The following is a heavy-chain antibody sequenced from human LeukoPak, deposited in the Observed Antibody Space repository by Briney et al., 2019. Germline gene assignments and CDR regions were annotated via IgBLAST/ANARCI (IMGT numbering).Heavy chain of an antibody. Sequence: SETLSLTCTVSGGSISSSSYYWGWIRQPPGKGLEWIGSIYYSGSTYYNPSLKSRVTISVDTSKNQFSLKLSSVTAADTAVYYCARVKWELRGYFDYWGQGTLVTVSS. CDR2: IYYSGST. V-gene: IGHV4-39*07. J-gene: IGHJ4*02. D-gene: IGHD1-26*01. CDR3: ARVKWELRGYFDY. CDR1: GGSISSSSYY.